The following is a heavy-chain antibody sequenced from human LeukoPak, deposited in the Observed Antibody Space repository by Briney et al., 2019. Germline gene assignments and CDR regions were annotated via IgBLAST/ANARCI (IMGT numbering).Heavy chain of an antibody. CDR3: ARDFSSGWYYVLDY. D-gene: IGHD6-19*01. Sequence: TGGSLRLSCAASGFTFSSYWMNWVRQAPGTGLEWVANIKQDGSEKYYVDSVKGRFTISRDNAKNSLYLQMNSLRAEDTAVYYCARDFSSGWYYVLDYWGQGTLVTVSS. J-gene: IGHJ4*02. CDR1: GFTFSSYW. CDR2: IKQDGSEK. V-gene: IGHV3-7*01.